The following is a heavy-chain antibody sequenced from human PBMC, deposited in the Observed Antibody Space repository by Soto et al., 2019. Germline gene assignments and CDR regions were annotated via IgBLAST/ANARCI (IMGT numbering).Heavy chain of an antibody. CDR3: AKERYFDSYSLDS. Sequence: GGSLRLSCAASGFTFSRYAIHWVRQAPGKGLEWVTVMSYDGNQKHYADSVKGRFTVSRDDSENTVFLQMTSLRPEDTATYYCAKERYFDSYSLDSWGQGTLVTVSS. J-gene: IGHJ4*02. CDR2: MSYDGNQK. CDR1: GFTFSRYA. V-gene: IGHV3-30-3*01. D-gene: IGHD3-9*01.